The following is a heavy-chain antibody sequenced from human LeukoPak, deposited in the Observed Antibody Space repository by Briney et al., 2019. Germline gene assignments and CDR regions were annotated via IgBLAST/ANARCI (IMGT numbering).Heavy chain of an antibody. Sequence: SETLSLTCTVPGASVSSDVYYWSWIRQPAGRGLAWLGRIYNSGTTNYNPSLQSRVTISVDTSKNQFSLRLSSVTAADTAIYYCARDYGGNRPYYFDYWGQGTLVTVSS. CDR1: GASVSSDVYY. V-gene: IGHV4-61*02. CDR2: IYNSGTT. J-gene: IGHJ4*02. CDR3: ARDYGGNRPYYFDY. D-gene: IGHD4-23*01.